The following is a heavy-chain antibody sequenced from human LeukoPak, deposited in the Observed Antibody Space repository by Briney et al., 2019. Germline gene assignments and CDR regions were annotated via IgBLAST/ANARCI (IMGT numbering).Heavy chain of an antibody. D-gene: IGHD3-10*01. CDR2: IYYSGST. J-gene: IGHJ4*02. CDR3: ARDGYYYGSGSYYNPNDY. V-gene: IGHV4-59*12. CDR1: GGSISSYY. Sequence: PSETLSLTCTVSGGSISSYYWSWIRQPPGKGLEWIGYIYYSGSTNYNPSLKSRVTISVDTSKNQFSLKLSSVTAADTAVYYCARDGYYYGSGSYYNPNDYWGQGTLVTVSS.